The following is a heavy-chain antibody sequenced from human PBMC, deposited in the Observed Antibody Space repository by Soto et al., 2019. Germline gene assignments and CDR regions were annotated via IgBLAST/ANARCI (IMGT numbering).Heavy chain of an antibody. CDR3: AKGVYGSGSPNWFDP. V-gene: IGHV4-4*02. CDR2: IYHSGST. Sequence: PSETLSLTCAVSGGSISSGYWWSWFLQPPGKGLEWIGEIYHSGSTNYNPSLKSRVTISLDKSKNQFSLNLSSVTAADTAVYYCAKGVYGSGSPNWFDPWGQGTQVTVSS. D-gene: IGHD3-10*01. CDR1: GGSISSGYW. J-gene: IGHJ5*02.